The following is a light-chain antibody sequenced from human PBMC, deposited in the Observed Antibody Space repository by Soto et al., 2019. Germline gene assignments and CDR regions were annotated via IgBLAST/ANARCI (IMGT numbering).Light chain of an antibody. J-gene: IGKJ4*01. CDR1: QGIGDT. CDR3: QRYNNLPLT. Sequence: EVVMTQSPATLSVSPGEGATISCRASQGIGDTLAWYQHNPGQTPRLLIYDTSTRATGVPARFSGSRSGTEFTLTINSLQSEDFAVYYCQRYNNLPLTFCGGTKVESK. CDR2: DTS. V-gene: IGKV3-15*01.